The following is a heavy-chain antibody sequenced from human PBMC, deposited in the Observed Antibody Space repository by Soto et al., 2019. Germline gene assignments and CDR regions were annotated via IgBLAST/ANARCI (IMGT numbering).Heavy chain of an antibody. CDR1: GYSFTSYW. Sequence: GESLKISCKGSGYSFTSYWIGWVRQMPGKGLEWMGIIYPGDSDTRYSPSFQGQVTISADKSISTAYLQWSSLKASDTTMYYCARHRKDYYDSSGYYYFDYWGQGTLVTVSS. D-gene: IGHD3-22*01. V-gene: IGHV5-51*01. CDR3: ARHRKDYYDSSGYYYFDY. CDR2: IYPGDSDT. J-gene: IGHJ4*02.